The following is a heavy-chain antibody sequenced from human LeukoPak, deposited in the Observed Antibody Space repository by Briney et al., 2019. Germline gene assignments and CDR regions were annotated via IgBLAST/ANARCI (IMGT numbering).Heavy chain of an antibody. Sequence: PSETLSLTCTVSGGSISSSSYYWGWIRQPPGKGLEWIGSIYYSGSTYYNPSLKSRVTISVDTSKNQFSLKLSSVAAADTAVYYCARFLIRPDAFDIWGQGTMVTVSS. D-gene: IGHD3-3*02. CDR2: IYYSGST. V-gene: IGHV4-39*07. J-gene: IGHJ3*02. CDR1: GGSISSSSYY. CDR3: ARFLIRPDAFDI.